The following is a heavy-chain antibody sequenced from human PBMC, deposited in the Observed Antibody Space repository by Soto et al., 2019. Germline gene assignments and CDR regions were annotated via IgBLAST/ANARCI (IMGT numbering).Heavy chain of an antibody. CDR1: GFTFSSYA. CDR2: ISGSGGST. CDR3: ARDGVGYGIGAFDY. V-gene: IGHV3-23*01. Sequence: GGSLRLSCAASGFTFSSYAMSWVRQAPGKGLEWVSAISGSGGSTYYADSVKGRFTISRDNSKNTLYLQMNSLKAEDTAVYYSARDGVGYGIGAFDYWGQGTLVTVSS. D-gene: IGHD5-18*01. J-gene: IGHJ4*02.